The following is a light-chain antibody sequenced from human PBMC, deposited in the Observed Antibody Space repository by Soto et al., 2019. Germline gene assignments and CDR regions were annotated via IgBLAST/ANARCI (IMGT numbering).Light chain of an antibody. J-gene: IGKJ5*01. Sequence: EIVLTQSPGTLSLSPGERATLSCRASQSVSGYLAWYQQKPGQAPRLLIHDISKRATGIPARFSGSGSATDFTLTSSSIEPEECEVYYCQHRSSWPITFGQGTRLEIK. V-gene: IGKV3-11*01. CDR3: QHRSSWPIT. CDR2: DIS. CDR1: QSVSGY.